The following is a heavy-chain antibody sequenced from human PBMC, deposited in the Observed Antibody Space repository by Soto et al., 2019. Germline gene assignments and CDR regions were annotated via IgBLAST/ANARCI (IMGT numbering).Heavy chain of an antibody. Sequence: QVQLGQSGAEVKKPGSSVKVSCRASGGTFSSYAINWVRQAPGQGLEWMGGIIPVLGTEDYSQKFQGRVTITADESTSTAYMELSSLRSEDAAVYYCATGTAGDSSGYWVYWGQGTLVTVSS. J-gene: IGHJ4*02. CDR3: ATGTAGDSSGYWVY. CDR1: GGTFSSYA. V-gene: IGHV1-69*01. D-gene: IGHD3-22*01. CDR2: IIPVLGTE.